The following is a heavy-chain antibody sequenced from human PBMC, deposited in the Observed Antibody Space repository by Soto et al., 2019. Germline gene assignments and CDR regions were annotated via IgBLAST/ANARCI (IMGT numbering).Heavy chain of an antibody. CDR2: ISYDGSNK. CDR1: GFTFSSYG. J-gene: IGHJ6*03. CDR3: AKLSRSFVAAAGTSLGVYYYYMDV. D-gene: IGHD6-13*01. Sequence: GGSLRLSCAASGFTFSSYGMHWVRQAPGKGLEWVAVISYDGSNKYYADSVKGRFTISRDNSKNTLYLQMNSLRAEDTAVYYCAKLSRSFVAAAGTSLGVYYYYMDVWGKGTTVTVSS. V-gene: IGHV3-30*18.